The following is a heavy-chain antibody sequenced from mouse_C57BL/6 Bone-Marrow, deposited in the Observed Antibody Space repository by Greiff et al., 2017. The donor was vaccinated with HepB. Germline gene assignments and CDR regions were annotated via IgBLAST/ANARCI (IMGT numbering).Heavy chain of an antibody. CDR2: IRLKSDNYAT. CDR1: GFTFSNYW. J-gene: IGHJ2*01. CDR3: TLDTPDGYYVYFDY. D-gene: IGHD2-3*01. Sequence: DVMLVESGGGLVQPGGSMKLSCVASGFTFSNYWMNWVRQSPEKGLEWVAQIRLKSDNYATHYAESVKGRFTISRDDSKSSVYLQMNNLRAEDTGSYYCTLDTPDGYYVYFDYWGQGTTLTVSS. V-gene: IGHV6-3*01.